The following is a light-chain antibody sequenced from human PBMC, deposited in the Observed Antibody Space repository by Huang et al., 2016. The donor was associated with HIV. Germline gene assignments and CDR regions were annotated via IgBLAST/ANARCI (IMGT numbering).Light chain of an antibody. CDR1: QSINSD. J-gene: IGKJ4*01. CDR2: GAS. CDR3: QHYNNWPPLVT. Sequence: EMVMTQSPATLSVSPGERATVSCRASQSINSDLAWYQQKPGQAPRLLICGASTRATGIPARFRGSGSGTEFTLTISSLQSEDFAFYYCQHYNNWPPLVTFGGGTKVEIK. V-gene: IGKV3-15*01.